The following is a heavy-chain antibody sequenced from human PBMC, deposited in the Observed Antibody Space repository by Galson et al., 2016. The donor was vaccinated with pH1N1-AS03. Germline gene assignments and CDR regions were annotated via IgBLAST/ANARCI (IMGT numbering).Heavy chain of an antibody. CDR1: GDSISNGGYS. Sequence: TLSLTCAVSGDSISNGGYSWSWIRQPPGKGLEWIGYIFHSGTTFYTPSLKSRVTMSVDRPSNQFSLRLISVTAADTAVYHCARGPPGASVAYYSGMDVWGQGTTVTVSS. V-gene: IGHV4-30-2*01. D-gene: IGHD4/OR15-4a*01. CDR3: ARGPPGASVAYYSGMDV. J-gene: IGHJ6*02. CDR2: IFHSGTT.